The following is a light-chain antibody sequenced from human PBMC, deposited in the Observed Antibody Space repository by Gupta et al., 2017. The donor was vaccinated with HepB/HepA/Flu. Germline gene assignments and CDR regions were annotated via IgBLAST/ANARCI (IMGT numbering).Light chain of an antibody. J-gene: IGKJ1*01. CDR3: QQNDTTPWT. CDR2: CAS. Sequence: DIVMTQPPDSLAVSLGETATINCKSSQSVLYSSNNKNSFAWYQQKPGQPPKLLIYCASTRESGVPDRFSGSGSGTDFTLTISSLQAEDVAVYSCQQNDTTPWTFGQGTKVEIK. CDR1: QSVLYSSNNKNS. V-gene: IGKV4-1*01.